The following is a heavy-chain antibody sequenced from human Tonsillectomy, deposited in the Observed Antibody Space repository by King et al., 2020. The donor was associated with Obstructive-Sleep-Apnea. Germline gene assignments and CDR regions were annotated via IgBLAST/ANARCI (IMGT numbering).Heavy chain of an antibody. CDR1: GGSFSSDNYN. Sequence: QLQESGPGLVKPSETLSLTCTVFGGSFSSDNYNWGWIRQSPGKGLEWIGNIYYTGYAYYSPSLKSRVTILIDTSKNLFSLKLNFVTAADTAMYFCASFLVAAPVLGAFHIWGQGTMVTVSS. D-gene: IGHD1-26*01. CDR3: ASFLVAAPVLGAFHI. CDR2: IYYTGYA. J-gene: IGHJ3*02. V-gene: IGHV4-39*07.